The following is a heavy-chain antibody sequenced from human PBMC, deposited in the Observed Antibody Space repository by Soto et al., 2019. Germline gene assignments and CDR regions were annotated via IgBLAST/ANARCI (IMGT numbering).Heavy chain of an antibody. V-gene: IGHV3-33*06. J-gene: IGHJ3*02. CDR2: IWYDGSNK. CDR1: GFTFSIYG. Sequence: QVQLVESGGGVVQPGRSLRLSCAASGFTFSIYGMHWVRQAPGKGLEWVAVIWYDGSNKYYADSVKGRFTISRDNSKNTLYLQMNSLRAEDTDVYYCAKEALVDTAMDTTGVDAFDIWGQGTMVTVSS. D-gene: IGHD5-18*01. CDR3: AKEALVDTAMDTTGVDAFDI.